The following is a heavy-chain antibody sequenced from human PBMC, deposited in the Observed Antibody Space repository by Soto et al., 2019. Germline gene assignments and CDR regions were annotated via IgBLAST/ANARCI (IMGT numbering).Heavy chain of an antibody. CDR3: AKALDSSTYHYERASDY. CDR1: GFTFSTYA. CDR2: ISGSGAYA. V-gene: IGHV3-23*01. D-gene: IGHD3-22*01. J-gene: IGHJ4*02. Sequence: EVQLLESGGGLIQPGGSLRLSCVASGFTFSTYAMAWVRQAPGRGLEWVSAISGSGAYAYQPDSVKGRFTISRDNSKNTLDLHMNGLRAEDTALYYCAKALDSSTYHYERASDYRGPGTLVTVSS.